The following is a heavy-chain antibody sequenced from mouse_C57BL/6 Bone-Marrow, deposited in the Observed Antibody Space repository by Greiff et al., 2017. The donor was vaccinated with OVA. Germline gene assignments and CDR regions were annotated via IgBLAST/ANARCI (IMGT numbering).Heavy chain of an antibody. D-gene: IGHD2-4*01. V-gene: IGHV1-74*01. CDR3: AIEEGFRYDYDGGNWYFDV. Sequence: QVQLQQPGAELVKPGASVKVSCKASGYTFTSYWMHWVKQRPGQGLEWIGRIHPSDSDTNYNQKFKGKATLTVDKSSSTAYMQLSSLTSEDSAVDYCAIEEGFRYDYDGGNWYFDVWGTGTTVTVSS. CDR2: IHPSDSDT. J-gene: IGHJ1*03. CDR1: GYTFTSYW.